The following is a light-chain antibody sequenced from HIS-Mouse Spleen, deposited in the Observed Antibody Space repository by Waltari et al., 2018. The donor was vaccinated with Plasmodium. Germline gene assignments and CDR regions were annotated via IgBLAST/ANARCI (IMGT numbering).Light chain of an antibody. CDR2: DVS. V-gene: IGLV2-11*01. Sequence: QSALTQPRSVSGSPGPSVTIACTGTSSHVGGYNYLSWYQQHPGKAPKLMIYDVSKRPSGVPDRFSGSKSGNTASLTISGLQAEDEADYYCCSYAGSYTFVVFGGGTKLTVL. J-gene: IGLJ2*01. CDR3: CSYAGSYTFVV. CDR1: SSHVGGYNY.